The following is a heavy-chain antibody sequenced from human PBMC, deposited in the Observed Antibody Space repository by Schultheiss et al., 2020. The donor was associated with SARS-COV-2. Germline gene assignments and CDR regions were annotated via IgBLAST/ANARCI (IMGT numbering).Heavy chain of an antibody. CDR2: ISGSGGST. CDR1: GFTFSSYA. Sequence: GGSLRLSCAASGFTFSSYAMSWVRQAPGKGLEWVSAISGSGGSTYYADSVKGRFTISRDNSKNTLYLQMNSLRAEDTAVYYCARGGTYSGYDNLDYWGQGTLVTVSS. J-gene: IGHJ4*02. CDR3: ARGGTYSGYDNLDY. V-gene: IGHV3-23*01. D-gene: IGHD5-12*01.